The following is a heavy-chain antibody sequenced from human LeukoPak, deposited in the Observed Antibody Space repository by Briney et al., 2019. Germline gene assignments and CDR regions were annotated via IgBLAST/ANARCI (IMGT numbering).Heavy chain of an antibody. CDR2: ISADGDST. J-gene: IGHJ5*01. CDR1: GFTLDDYA. CDR3: AKGVRSGTYYNSFDS. Sequence: GGSLRLSCLASGFTLDDYAIHWVRHVPTKGLEWISLISADGDSTFYADSVKGRFTISRDTSKNSLYLQMSSLRPDDTAFYYCAKGVRSGTYYNSFDSWGQGTLVTVSS. V-gene: IGHV3-43*02. D-gene: IGHD1-26*01.